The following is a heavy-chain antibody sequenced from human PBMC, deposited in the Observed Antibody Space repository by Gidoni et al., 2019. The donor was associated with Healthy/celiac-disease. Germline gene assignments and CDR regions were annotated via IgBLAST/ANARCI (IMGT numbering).Heavy chain of an antibody. CDR1: GFTFSSYA. CDR3: ARELVHDPQTIVVAIGFDAFDI. D-gene: IGHD3-22*01. CDR2: KWYDGSNK. J-gene: IGHJ3*02. V-gene: IGHV3-33*01. Sequence: QVQLVESGGGVVQPGRSLRLSCAASGFTFSSYALHWVRQAPGKGLEWVAVKWYDGSNKYYADSVKGRFTISRDNSKNTLYLQMNSLRAEDTAVYYCARELVHDPQTIVVAIGFDAFDIWGQGTMVTVSS.